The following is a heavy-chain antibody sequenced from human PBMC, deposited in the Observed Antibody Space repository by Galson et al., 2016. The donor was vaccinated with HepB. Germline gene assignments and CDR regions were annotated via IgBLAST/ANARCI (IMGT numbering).Heavy chain of an antibody. V-gene: IGHV4-34*01. J-gene: IGHJ4*02. CDR3: ARMEKWPTAHADV. Sequence: SETLSLTCAVYGGSFTAHYWTWIRQHPGKGFEWIGDINHGGATNYNPSLGSRVTISVDTSKNQLSLSLSSVTAADTAVYFCARMEKWPTAHADVWGQGTLVTVSS. CDR2: INHGGAT. D-gene: IGHD5-12*01. CDR1: GGSFTAHY.